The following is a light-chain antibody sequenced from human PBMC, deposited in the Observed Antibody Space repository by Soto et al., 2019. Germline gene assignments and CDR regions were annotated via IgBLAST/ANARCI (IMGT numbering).Light chain of an antibody. CDR3: CSDAGSSTYV. Sequence: QSVLTQPASVSGSPGQSITISCTRTNSDVGSYNFVSWYQQHPGKAPKVMIFEVSKRPSGVSDRFSGSKSGNTASLTISGLQAEDGADYYCCSDAGSSTYVFGTGTKVTVL. CDR1: NSDVGSYNF. V-gene: IGLV2-23*02. CDR2: EVS. J-gene: IGLJ1*01.